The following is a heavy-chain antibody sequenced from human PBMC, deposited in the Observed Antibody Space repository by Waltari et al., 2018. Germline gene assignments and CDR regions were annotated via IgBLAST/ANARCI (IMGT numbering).Heavy chain of an antibody. CDR2: ISTSNSSI. CDR3: ARVGGNYYYYMDV. CDR1: VFPFRRYE. V-gene: IGHV3-48*03. J-gene: IGHJ6*03. Sequence: EVQLVESGGGLVQPGGSLRLSCVASVFPFRRYEVNWFHQAPGKGLEWISHISTSNSSIFYADSVKGRFTISRDNAKNSLYLQMNSLRGEDTAVYYCARVGGNYYYYMDVWGKGTTVTVSS. D-gene: IGHD3-16*01.